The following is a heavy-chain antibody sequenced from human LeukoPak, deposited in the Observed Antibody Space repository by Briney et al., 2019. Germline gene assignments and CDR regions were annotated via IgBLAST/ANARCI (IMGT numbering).Heavy chain of an antibody. V-gene: IGHV3-30*12. CDR2: VENDGGTK. CDR3: ARGGDGYFY. D-gene: IGHD5-18*01. J-gene: IGHJ4*02. Sequence: GGSLRLSCAASGFTFRNLGMHWVRQAPGKGLEWVAFVENDGGTKYYADSVKGRFTISRDNAKNSLYLQMNSLRAEDTAVYYCARGGDGYFYWGQGTLVTVSS. CDR1: GFTFRNLG.